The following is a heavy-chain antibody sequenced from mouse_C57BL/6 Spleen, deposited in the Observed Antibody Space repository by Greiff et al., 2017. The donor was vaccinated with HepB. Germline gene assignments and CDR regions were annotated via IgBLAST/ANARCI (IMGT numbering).Heavy chain of an antibody. V-gene: IGHV3-6*01. CDR1: GYSITSGYY. D-gene: IGHD2-1*01. CDR2: ISYDGSN. CDR3: ARAHSLSYGNFAY. J-gene: IGHJ3*01. Sequence: EVKLQESGPGLVKPSQSLSLTCSVPGYSITSGYYWNWIRQFPGNKLEWMGYISYDGSNNYNPSLKNRISITRDTSKNQFFLKLNSVTTEDTATYYCARAHSLSYGNFAYWGQGTLVTVSA.